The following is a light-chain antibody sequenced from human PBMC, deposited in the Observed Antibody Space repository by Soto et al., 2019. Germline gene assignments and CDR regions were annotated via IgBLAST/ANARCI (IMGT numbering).Light chain of an antibody. CDR1: QGVSDW. J-gene: IGKJ1*01. Sequence: DIQMTQSPSSVSASVGGTVTITCRASQGVSDWVAWYQQKPGEAPKLLIYGSSSLLSGVPSRFSGTRSGTDCTLTISSLQPEDVATYYCQQANSYTWTLGQGTKVDIK. V-gene: IGKV1-12*01. CDR2: GSS. CDR3: QQANSYTWT.